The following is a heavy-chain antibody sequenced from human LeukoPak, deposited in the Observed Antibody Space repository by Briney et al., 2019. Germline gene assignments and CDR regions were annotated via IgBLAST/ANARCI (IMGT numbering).Heavy chain of an antibody. J-gene: IGHJ3*02. V-gene: IGHV4-59*08. CDR1: TGSISSNY. CDR2: TYYSVTT. Sequence: SESLSLTCTVDTGSISSNYWRCNRQPPGKVLEWIEYTYYSVTTNYNTTLKSRVTISVATSKTQFSLKLRSVTAAHTAVYFGARAMVRGVNDALDMWGQGTMVTVS. D-gene: IGHD3-10*01. CDR3: ARAMVRGVNDALDM.